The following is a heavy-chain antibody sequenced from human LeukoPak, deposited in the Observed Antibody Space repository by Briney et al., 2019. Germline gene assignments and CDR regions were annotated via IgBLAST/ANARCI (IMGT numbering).Heavy chain of an antibody. J-gene: IGHJ6*02. CDR1: GGSFSGYY. D-gene: IGHD2-2*01. CDR3: ARGPRYCSSTSCYGRREYYYYYGMDV. Sequence: SETLSLTCAVYGGSFSGYYWSWIRQPPGKGLEWIGEINHRGSTNYNPSLKSRVTISVDTSKNQFSLKLSSVTAADTAVYYCARGPRYCSSTSCYGRREYYYYYGMDVWGQGTTVTVSS. CDR2: INHRGST. V-gene: IGHV4-34*01.